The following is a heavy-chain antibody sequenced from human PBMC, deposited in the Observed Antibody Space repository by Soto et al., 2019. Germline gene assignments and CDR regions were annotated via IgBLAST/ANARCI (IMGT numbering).Heavy chain of an antibody. J-gene: IGHJ5*02. Sequence: QVQLVQSGAEVKKPGASVKVSCKASGYTFTSYGISWVRQAPGQGLEWMGWISPYNGNTNYAQMLQGRVTMTTDTSTNTAYMELRSLRSDDTAVYYCARDGRGTAMGFTAADWFDPWGQGTRVTVSS. CDR1: GYTFTSYG. CDR3: ARDGRGTAMGFTAADWFDP. V-gene: IGHV1-18*01. CDR2: ISPYNGNT. D-gene: IGHD5-18*01.